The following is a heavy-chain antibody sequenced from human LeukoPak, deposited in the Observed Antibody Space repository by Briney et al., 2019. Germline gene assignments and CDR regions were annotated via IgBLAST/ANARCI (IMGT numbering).Heavy chain of an antibody. CDR2: IYYSGST. J-gene: IGHJ4*02. V-gene: IGHV4-30-4*01. D-gene: IGHD5-12*01. Sequence: SETLSLTCTVSGGSISSGDYYWSWIRQPPGKGLEWIGYIYYSGSTYYNPSLKSRVTISVDTSKNQFSLKLSSVTAADTAVYYCAREEYSGYELDYWGQGTLVTVSS. CDR1: GGSISSGDYY. CDR3: AREEYSGYELDY.